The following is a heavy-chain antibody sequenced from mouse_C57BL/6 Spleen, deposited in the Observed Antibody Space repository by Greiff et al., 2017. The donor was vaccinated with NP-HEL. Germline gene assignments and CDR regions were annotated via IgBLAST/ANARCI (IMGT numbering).Heavy chain of an antibody. CDR3: AKVPGYGGSRYWYFEV. Sequence: EVKLVESGGGLVKPGGSLKLSCAASGFTFSDYGMHWVRQAPEKGLEWVAYISSGSSTIYYADTVKGRFTISRDNAKNTLFLQMTSLRSEDTAMDYCAKVPGYGGSRYWYFEVWGTGTTVTVSS. CDR1: GFTFSDYG. CDR2: ISSGSSTI. D-gene: IGHD1-1*01. V-gene: IGHV5-17*01. J-gene: IGHJ1*03.